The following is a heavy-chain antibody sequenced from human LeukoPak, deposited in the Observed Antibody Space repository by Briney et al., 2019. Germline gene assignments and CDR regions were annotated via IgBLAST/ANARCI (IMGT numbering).Heavy chain of an antibody. CDR2: ISPSGGYT. V-gene: IGHV1-46*01. J-gene: IGHJ4*02. D-gene: IGHD3-22*01. Sequence: ASVKVSCKASGYTFSNYYMHWVRQAPGQGLEWMGIISPSGGYTTYAQKFQGRVTMTRDTSTSTVSMELSSLRSEDTAVYFCARQEDSSGYYYYYWGQGTQVTVSS. CDR3: ARQEDSSGYYYYY. CDR1: GYTFSNYY.